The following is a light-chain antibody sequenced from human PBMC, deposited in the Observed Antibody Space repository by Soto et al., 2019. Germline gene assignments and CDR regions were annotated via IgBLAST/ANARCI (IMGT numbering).Light chain of an antibody. CDR3: QQRSNWLT. V-gene: IGKV3-11*01. CDR2: DAS. Sequence: EIVLTQSPATLSLSPGERATLSCRASQSVSSYLAWYQQKPGQAPRLLIYDASSRATGIPARFSGSGSGTDFPTTSSMLEHEDVVDYYWQQRSNWLTFGEGTKVEIK. CDR1: QSVSSY. J-gene: IGKJ4*01.